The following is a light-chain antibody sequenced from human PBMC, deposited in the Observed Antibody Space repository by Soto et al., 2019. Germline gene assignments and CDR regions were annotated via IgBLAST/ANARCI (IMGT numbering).Light chain of an antibody. CDR2: AAS. V-gene: IGKV1-39*01. Sequence: DIQMTQSPSTLSASVGDRVTITCRASQSISNFLHWYQQKPGKAPKLLIYAASKLESGVPSRFGGSGSGTDFTLTISSLQPEDFATYYCQQSYRNPRTFGLGTKVDIK. CDR3: QQSYRNPRT. J-gene: IGKJ1*01. CDR1: QSISNF.